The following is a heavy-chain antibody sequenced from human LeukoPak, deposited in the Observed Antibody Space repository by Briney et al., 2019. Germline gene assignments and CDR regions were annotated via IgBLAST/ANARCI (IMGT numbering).Heavy chain of an antibody. J-gene: IGHJ4*02. CDR1: GFTFSSYG. CDR3: AKGSPRTMES. D-gene: IGHD4/OR15-4a*01. V-gene: IGHV3-30*02. CDR2: IPFDGNNK. Sequence: GGSLRLSCAGSGFTFSSYGMHWVRRAPAKGLEWVAFIPFDGNNKYYTDSLKGRFTISRDNSKNTLYLQMNSLRADDTAIYYCAKGSPRTMESWGQGTLVTVSS.